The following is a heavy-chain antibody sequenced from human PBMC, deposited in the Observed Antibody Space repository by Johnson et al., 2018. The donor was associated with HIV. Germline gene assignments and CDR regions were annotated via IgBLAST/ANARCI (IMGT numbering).Heavy chain of an antibody. CDR2: INSDGSST. Sequence: VQLVESGGGLVQPGRSLRLSCAASGFTFDDYAMHWVRQAPGKGLEWVSGINSDGSSTTYADSVKGRFTISRDNAKNSLYLQMNSLRAEDTALYYCARGAYSSSWHASDASDIWGQGTMVTVSS. V-gene: IGHV3-9*01. CDR3: ARGAYSSSWHASDASDI. CDR1: GFTFDDYA. D-gene: IGHD6-13*01. J-gene: IGHJ3*02.